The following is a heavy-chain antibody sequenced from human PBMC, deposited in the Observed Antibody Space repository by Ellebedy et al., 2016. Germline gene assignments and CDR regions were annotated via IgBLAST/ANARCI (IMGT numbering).Heavy chain of an antibody. Sequence: GESLKISCAASGFTVSSKPMSWVRQAPGKGLEWVSVIYRGGNTHYVDSVRGRFTISRDNSKNTLDFQMNSLRAEDMAVYYCARGMVRGVSAFDVWGQGTVVTVSS. V-gene: IGHV3-66*01. CDR1: GFTVSSKP. J-gene: IGHJ3*01. CDR3: ARGMVRGVSAFDV. D-gene: IGHD3-10*01. CDR2: IYRGGNT.